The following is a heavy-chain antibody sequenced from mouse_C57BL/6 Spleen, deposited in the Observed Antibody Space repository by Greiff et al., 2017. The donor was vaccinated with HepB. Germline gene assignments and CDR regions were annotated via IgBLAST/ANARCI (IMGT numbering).Heavy chain of an antibody. D-gene: IGHD1-1*01. Sequence: LVESGGGLVKPGGSLKLSCAASGFTFSDYGMHWVRQAPEKGLEWVAYISSGSSTIYYADTVKGRFTISRDNAKNTLFLQMTSLRSEDTAMYYCARSYYYGSSPYAMDYWGQGTSVTVSS. CDR2: ISSGSSTI. CDR3: ARSYYYGSSPYAMDY. J-gene: IGHJ4*01. V-gene: IGHV5-17*01. CDR1: GFTFSDYG.